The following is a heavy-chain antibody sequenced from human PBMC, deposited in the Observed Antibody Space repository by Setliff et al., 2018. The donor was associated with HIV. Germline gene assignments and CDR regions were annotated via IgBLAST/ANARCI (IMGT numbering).Heavy chain of an antibody. CDR3: ARAWAMQQLVPAY. CDR2: IKQDGSEK. J-gene: IGHJ4*02. Sequence: GGSLRLSCAASGFTFSDYWMTWVRQAPGKGLEWVANIKQDGSEKYCVDSVKGRFTISRDNAKNSLYLQMNSLGVEDTAIYYCARAWAMQQLVPAYWGQGTLVTVSS. V-gene: IGHV3-7*01. CDR1: GFTFSDYW. D-gene: IGHD6-6*01.